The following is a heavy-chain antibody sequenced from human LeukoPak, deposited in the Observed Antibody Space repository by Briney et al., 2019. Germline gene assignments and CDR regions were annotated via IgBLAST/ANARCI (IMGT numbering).Heavy chain of an antibody. D-gene: IGHD1-26*01. V-gene: IGHV4-59*01. Sequence: SETLSLTCTVSAAPITSYYWSWIRQPPGKGLEWIGYIYYSGSTNYNPSLKSRVAISVDTSKNQVSLRLSSVTAADTAVYYCARGGSIVGATPHDAFDIWGQGAVVTVS. J-gene: IGHJ3*02. CDR1: AAPITSYY. CDR2: IYYSGST. CDR3: ARGGSIVGATPHDAFDI.